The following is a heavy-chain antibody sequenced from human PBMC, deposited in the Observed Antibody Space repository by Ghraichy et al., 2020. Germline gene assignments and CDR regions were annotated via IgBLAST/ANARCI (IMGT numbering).Heavy chain of an antibody. CDR2: INPNSGGT. CDR3: ARGSAVGATVNDAFAI. CDR1: GYTFTGYY. D-gene: IGHD1-26*01. J-gene: IGHJ3*02. V-gene: IGHV1-2*02. Sequence: ASVKVSCKASGYTFTGYYIHWMRQAPGQGLEWMGWINPNSGGTKSAQKFQGRVTMTRDTSISTAYMELSRLTSDDTAVYFCARGSAVGATVNDAFAIWGQGTMVPV.